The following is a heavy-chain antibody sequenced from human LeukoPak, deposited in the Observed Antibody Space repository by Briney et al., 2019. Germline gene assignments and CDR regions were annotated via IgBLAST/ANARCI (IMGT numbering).Heavy chain of an antibody. CDR3: ARHGDYCFDL. V-gene: IGHV3-7*02. D-gene: IGHD2-21*01. CDR2: IKQDGTSK. Sequence: PGGSLRLSCAASGFTFSRSWMGRVRQAPGKGLEWVANIKQDGTSKYYVDSVMGRFTISRDNAENSVYLQMNSLSAGDTAVYYCARHGDYCFDLWGPGTRVTVSS. CDR1: GFTFSRSW. J-gene: IGHJ4*02.